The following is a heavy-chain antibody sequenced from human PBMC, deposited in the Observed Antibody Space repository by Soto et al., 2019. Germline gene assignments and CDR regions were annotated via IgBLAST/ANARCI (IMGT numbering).Heavy chain of an antibody. V-gene: IGHV4-61*05. Sequence: SETLSLTCTVSGGSISSNNYYWGWIRQPPGKGLEWIGYIYYSGSTNYNPSLKSRVTISVDTSKNQFSLKLSSVTAADAAVYYCARGAYDYVWGSYRHKYYFDYWGQGTLVTVSS. CDR1: GGSISSNNYY. J-gene: IGHJ4*02. D-gene: IGHD3-16*02. CDR2: IYYSGST. CDR3: ARGAYDYVWGSYRHKYYFDY.